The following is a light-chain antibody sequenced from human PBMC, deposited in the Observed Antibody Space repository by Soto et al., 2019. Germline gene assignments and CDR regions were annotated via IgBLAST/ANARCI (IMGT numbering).Light chain of an antibody. CDR1: SGHSSYA. CDR3: QTWGTGIQV. Sequence: QLVLTQSPSASASLGASVKLTCTLSSGHSSYASAWHQQQPEKGPRYLMKLNSDGSHSKGDGIPDRFSGSSSGAERYLTISSLQSEDEADYYCQTWGTGIQVFGTGTKLTVL. CDR2: LNSDGSH. J-gene: IGLJ1*01. V-gene: IGLV4-69*01.